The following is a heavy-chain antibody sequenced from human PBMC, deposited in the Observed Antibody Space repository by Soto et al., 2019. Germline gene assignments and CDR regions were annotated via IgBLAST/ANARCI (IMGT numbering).Heavy chain of an antibody. V-gene: IGHV4-31*03. CDR2: IYYSGST. CDR1: GGSISSGGYY. CDR3: ARGGLHLAARREGGWFDP. J-gene: IGHJ5*02. Sequence: SETLSLTCTVSGGSISSGGYYWSWIRQHPGKGLEWIGYIYYSGSTYYNPSLKSRVTISVDTSKNQFSLKLSSVTAADTAVYYCARGGLHLAARREGGWFDPWGQGTLVTVSS. D-gene: IGHD6-6*01.